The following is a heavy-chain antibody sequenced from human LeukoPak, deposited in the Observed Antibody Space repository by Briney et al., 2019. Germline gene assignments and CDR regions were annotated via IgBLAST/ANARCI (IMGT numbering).Heavy chain of an antibody. Sequence: SETLSLTCTVSGDSLSNDCYWGWIRQPPGKGLEWVGRKYHSEATHYNPYLKSRVSISLDTSKNHFSLKLSSVTAADTAVYYCARQHTEYYFDYWGQGTLVTVSS. J-gene: IGHJ4*02. V-gene: IGHV4-38-2*02. CDR2: KYHSEAT. CDR1: GDSLSNDCY. D-gene: IGHD3-10*01. CDR3: ARQHTEYYFDY.